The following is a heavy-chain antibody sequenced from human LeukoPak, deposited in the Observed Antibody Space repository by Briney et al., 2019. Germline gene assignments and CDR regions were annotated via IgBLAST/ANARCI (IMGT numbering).Heavy chain of an antibody. V-gene: IGHV1-46*01. CDR2: INPSGGST. CDR1: GYTFTSYY. CDR3: ARGGRGYSYGLSTTFDY. J-gene: IGHJ4*02. D-gene: IGHD5-18*01. Sequence: ASVKISCKASGYTFTSYYMHWVRQAPGQGLEWMGIINPSGGSTSYAQKFQGRVTMTRDMSTSTVYMELSSLRSEDTAVYYCARGGRGYSYGLSTTFDYWGQGTLVTVSS.